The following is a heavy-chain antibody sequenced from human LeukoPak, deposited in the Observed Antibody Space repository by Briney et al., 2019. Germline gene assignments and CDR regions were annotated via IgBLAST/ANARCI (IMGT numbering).Heavy chain of an antibody. CDR2: FNGSGGST. D-gene: IGHD3-22*01. V-gene: IGHV3-23*01. CDR1: GFHFCNHG. J-gene: IGHJ4*02. Sequence: GSLKIFWSAPGFHFCNHGLRWVPQASGEGLGWVPAFNGSGGSTYYADSVKGRFTISRDNSKNTLYLQMNSLRAEDTAVYYCAKDRDSSGYYYSGPADYWGQGTLVTVSS. CDR3: AKDRDSSGYYYSGPADY.